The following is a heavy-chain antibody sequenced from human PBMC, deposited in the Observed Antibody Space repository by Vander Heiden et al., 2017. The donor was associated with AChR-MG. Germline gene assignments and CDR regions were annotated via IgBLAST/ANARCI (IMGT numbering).Heavy chain of an antibody. D-gene: IGHD4-17*01. CDR3: AKDLEATTVVTQPQRGAFDI. Sequence: QVQLVESGGGVVQPGRSLRLSCAASGFTFSSSRMHWVRQAPGKGLGWVAVISYDGSNKYYADSVKGRFTISRDNSKNTLYLQMNSLRAEDTAVYYCAKDLEATTVVTQPQRGAFDIWGQGTMVTVSS. V-gene: IGHV3-30*18. J-gene: IGHJ3*02. CDR2: ISYDGSNK. CDR1: GFTFSSSR.